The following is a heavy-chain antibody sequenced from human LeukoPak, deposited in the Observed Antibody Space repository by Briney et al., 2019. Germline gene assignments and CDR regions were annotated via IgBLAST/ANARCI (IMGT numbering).Heavy chain of an antibody. CDR3: ARDRAVVVAATDY. J-gene: IGHJ4*02. CDR1: GYTFTSYY. V-gene: IGHV1-2*06. Sequence: ASVKVSCKASGYTFTSYYMHWVRQAPGQGLEWMGRINPNSGGTNYAQKFQGRVTMTRDTSISTAYMELSRLRSDDTAVYYCARDRAVVVAATDYWGQGTLVTVSS. D-gene: IGHD2-15*01. CDR2: INPNSGGT.